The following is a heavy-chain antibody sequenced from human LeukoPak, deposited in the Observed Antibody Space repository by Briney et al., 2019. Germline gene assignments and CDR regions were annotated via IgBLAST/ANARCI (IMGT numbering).Heavy chain of an antibody. CDR2: INPSGGST. CDR1: GYTFTSYY. V-gene: IGHV1-46*01. Sequence: GASVKVSCKASGYTFTSYYMHWVRQAPGQGLEWMGIINPSGGSTSYAQKFQGRVTMTRDTSTSTVYMELSSLRSEDTAVYYCARGVPTILVVAGSYLGYWGQGTLVTVSS. CDR3: ARGVPTILVVAGSYLGY. D-gene: IGHD6-19*01. J-gene: IGHJ4*02.